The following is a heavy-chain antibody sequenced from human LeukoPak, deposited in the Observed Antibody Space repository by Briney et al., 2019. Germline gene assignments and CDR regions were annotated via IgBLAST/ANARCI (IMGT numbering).Heavy chain of an antibody. V-gene: IGHV3-66*01. CDR1: GFSVRGNY. CDR3: AKDRSCSGGSCKHFEY. CDR2: LYRDGSA. Sequence: PGGSLRLSCAASGFSVRGNYMSWVRQAPGKGLEWVSVLYRDGSAFYADSVKGRFSISRDNSKNTVYLQMNSLRAEDTAVYYCAKDRSCSGGSCKHFEYWGQGTLVTVSS. J-gene: IGHJ4*02. D-gene: IGHD2-15*01.